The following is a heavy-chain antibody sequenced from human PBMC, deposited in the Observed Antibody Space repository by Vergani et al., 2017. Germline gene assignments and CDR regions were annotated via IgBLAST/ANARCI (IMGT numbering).Heavy chain of an antibody. J-gene: IGHJ4*02. CDR2: IYSGGST. CDR3: AREGTAAAGTRLIDY. Sequence: VQLVESGGGLVQPGGSLRLSCAASGFTVSSNYMSWVRQAPGKGLEWVSVIYSGGSTFYADSVKGRFTISRDNSKNTLYLQMNSLRAEDTAVYYCAREGTAAAGTRLIDYWGQGTLVTVSS. D-gene: IGHD6-13*01. CDR1: GFTVSSNY. V-gene: IGHV3-66*02.